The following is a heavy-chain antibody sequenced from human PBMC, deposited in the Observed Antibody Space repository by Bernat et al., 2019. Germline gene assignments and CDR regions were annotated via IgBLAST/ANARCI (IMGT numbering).Heavy chain of an antibody. D-gene: IGHD4-17*01. CDR2: IKQDGSEK. J-gene: IGHJ4*02. V-gene: IGHV3-7*04. CDR3: ARDESYGDYSFPFDY. CDR1: GFTFSSYC. Sequence: EVQLVESGGGLVQPGGSLRLSCAASGFTFSSYCMSCVRQAPGKGLEWVANIKQDGSEKYYVDSVKGRFTISRDNAKNSLYLQMNSLRAEDTAVYYCARDESYGDYSFPFDYWGQGTLVTVSS.